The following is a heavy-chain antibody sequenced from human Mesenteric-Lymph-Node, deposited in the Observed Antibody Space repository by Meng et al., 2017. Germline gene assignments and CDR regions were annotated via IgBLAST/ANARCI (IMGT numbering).Heavy chain of an antibody. D-gene: IGHD3-22*01. CDR1: GFTFSSYS. CDR2: ISSSSSYI. J-gene: IGHJ4*02. CDR3: ARQPEYYYDSSGPTRGLDY. V-gene: IGHV3-21*01. Sequence: GESLKISCAASGFTFSSYSMNWVRQAPGKGLEWGSSISSSSSYIYYADSVKGRFTISRDNAKNSLYLKMNSLRAEDTAVYYCARQPEYYYDSSGPTRGLDYWGQGTRVTGSS.